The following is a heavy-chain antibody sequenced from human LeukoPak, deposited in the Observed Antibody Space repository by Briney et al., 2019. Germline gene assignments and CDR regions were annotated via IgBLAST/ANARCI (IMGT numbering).Heavy chain of an antibody. V-gene: IGHV4-31*03. D-gene: IGHD3-10*01. CDR2: IYYSGST. Sequence: PSETLSLTCTVSGGSISSGGYYWSWIRQHPGKGLEWIGYIYYSGSTYYNPSLKSRVTISVVTSKSQFSLKLSSVTAADTAVYYCARAGGKLEYGSGSFGYWGQGTLVTVSS. J-gene: IGHJ4*02. CDR1: GGSISSGGYY. CDR3: ARAGGKLEYGSGSFGY.